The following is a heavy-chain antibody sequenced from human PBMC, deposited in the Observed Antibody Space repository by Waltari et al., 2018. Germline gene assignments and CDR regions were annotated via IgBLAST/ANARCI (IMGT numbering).Heavy chain of an antibody. V-gene: IGHV4-39*01. J-gene: IGHJ4*02. D-gene: IGHD3-10*01. Sequence: QLQLQESGPGLVKPSETLSLTCTVSGGSISSSSYYWGWIRQPPGKGLEWIGSIYYSGSTYYNPSLKSRVTISVDTSKNQFSLKLSSVTAADTAVYYCARLTPYYYGPGWCDYWGQGTLVTVSS. CDR3: ARLTPYYYGPGWCDY. CDR1: GGSISSSSYY. CDR2: IYYSGST.